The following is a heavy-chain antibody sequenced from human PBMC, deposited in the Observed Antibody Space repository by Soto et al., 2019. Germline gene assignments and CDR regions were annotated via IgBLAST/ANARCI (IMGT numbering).Heavy chain of an antibody. Sequence: SETLSLTCTVSGGSMSSHYLTWPRQPPGKGLEWIGYISYSGSTYYNPSLKSRVTVSADTSRNQLSLRLSSVIAADTAVYYCAKDPVGYYGSGTWNYWGHGTLVTVSS. J-gene: IGHJ4*01. CDR2: ISYSGST. D-gene: IGHD3-10*01. CDR3: AKDPVGYYGSGTWNY. V-gene: IGHV4-59*11. CDR1: GGSMSSHY.